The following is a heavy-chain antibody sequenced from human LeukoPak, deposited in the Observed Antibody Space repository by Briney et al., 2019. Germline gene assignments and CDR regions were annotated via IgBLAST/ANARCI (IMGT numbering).Heavy chain of an antibody. V-gene: IGHV3-21*01. CDR2: ISSDGIYV. Sequence: GGSLRLSCAASGFTFSSYSMVWVRQAPGKGLEWVSSISSDGIYVYYIDSVKGRFTISRDNAKNSLYLQMNSLRAEDTAVYYCARDSPFRGWTGSDFDYWGQGTLVTVSS. CDR1: GFTFSSYS. D-gene: IGHD3/OR15-3a*01. J-gene: IGHJ4*02. CDR3: ARDSPFRGWTGSDFDY.